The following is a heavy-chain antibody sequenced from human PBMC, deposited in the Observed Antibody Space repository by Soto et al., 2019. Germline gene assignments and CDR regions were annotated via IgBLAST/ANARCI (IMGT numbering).Heavy chain of an antibody. CDR1: GRSMSGYY. J-gene: IGHJ4*02. V-gene: IGHV4-4*07. Sequence: SETLSLTCTVSGRSMSGYYWSWIRQPAGERLEWIGRIYTSGTTDFNPSLKGRVTMSVDTSKNQFSLKLTSVTAADTALYYCAREDYYHTGYYVVCGQGTQVTVSS. CDR2: IYTSGTT. D-gene: IGHD3-9*01. CDR3: AREDYYHTGYYVV.